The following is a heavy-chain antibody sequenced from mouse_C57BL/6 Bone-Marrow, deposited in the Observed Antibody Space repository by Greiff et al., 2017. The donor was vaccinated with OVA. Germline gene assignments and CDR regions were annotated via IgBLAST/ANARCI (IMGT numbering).Heavy chain of an antibody. V-gene: IGHV5-4*01. CDR2: ISDGGSYT. J-gene: IGHJ4*01. Sequence: EVQRVESGGGLVKPGGSLKLSCAASGFTFSSYAMSWVRQTPEKRLEWVATISDGGSYTYYPDNVKGRFTISRDNAKNNLYLQMSHLKSEDTAMYYCARDHYEDYAMDYWGQGTSVTVSS. CDR3: ARDHYEDYAMDY. D-gene: IGHD1-1*01. CDR1: GFTFSSYA.